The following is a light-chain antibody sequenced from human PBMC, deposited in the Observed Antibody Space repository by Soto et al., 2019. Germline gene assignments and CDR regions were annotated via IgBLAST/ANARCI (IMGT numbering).Light chain of an antibody. Sequence: QSALTQPRSVSGSPRQSVTISCTGTGNDAGAYNYVSWYQQHPGRRPHLLIFGVVRWPSGVPARFSGSKSANTASLTISGLQTADEADYYFSAYTATCTLIFGTGTKVTV. V-gene: IGLV2-11*01. J-gene: IGLJ1*01. CDR1: GNDAGAYNY. CDR2: GVV. CDR3: SAYTATCTLI.